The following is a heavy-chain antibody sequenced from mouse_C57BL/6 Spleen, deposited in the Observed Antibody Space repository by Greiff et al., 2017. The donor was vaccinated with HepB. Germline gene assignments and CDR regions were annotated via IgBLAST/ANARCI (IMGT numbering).Heavy chain of an antibody. CDR3: ARNSHTAQGTYVPYYFDY. D-gene: IGHD3-2*02. Sequence: QVQLQQSGPGLVAPSQCLSITCTVSGFSLTSYAISWVRQPPGKGLEWLGVIWTGGGTNYNSALISRLSISKDNSKSQVFLKMNSLQTDDTARYYGARNSHTAQGTYVPYYFDYWGQGTTLTVSS. V-gene: IGHV2-9-1*01. CDR1: GFSLTSYA. J-gene: IGHJ2*01. CDR2: IWTGGGT.